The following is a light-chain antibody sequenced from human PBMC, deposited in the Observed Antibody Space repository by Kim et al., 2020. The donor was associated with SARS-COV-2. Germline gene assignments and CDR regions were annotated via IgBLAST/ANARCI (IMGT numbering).Light chain of an antibody. V-gene: IGLV1-44*01. CDR1: SSNIGSNT. Sequence: QSVLTQSPSASGTPGQRVTISCSGSSSNIGSNTVNWYQQLPGTAPKLLIYSNNQRPSGVPDRFSGSKSGTSASLAISGLQSEDEAEYFCAAWDNSLNGRYVLGSGTKVTVL. CDR3: AAWDNSLNGRYV. CDR2: SNN. J-gene: IGLJ1*01.